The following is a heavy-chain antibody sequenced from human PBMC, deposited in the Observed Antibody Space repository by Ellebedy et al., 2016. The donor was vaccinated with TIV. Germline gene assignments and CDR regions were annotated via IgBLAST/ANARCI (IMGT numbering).Heavy chain of an antibody. CDR1: GDSVSTDIG. CDR3: ARGWFGSGMGV. Sequence: SETLSLTCVISGDSVSTDIGWNWVRQSPSRGLEWLGRTYYRSKWNNDYAVSLKSRITINPDASKNLFSLQLNSVTPEDTAVYYCARGWFGSGMGVWGQGTTVTVSS. V-gene: IGHV6-1*01. CDR2: TYYRSKWNN. D-gene: IGHD3-10*01. J-gene: IGHJ6*02.